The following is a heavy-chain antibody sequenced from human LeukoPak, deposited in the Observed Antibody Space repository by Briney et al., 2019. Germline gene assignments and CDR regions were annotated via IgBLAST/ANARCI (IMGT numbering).Heavy chain of an antibody. CDR2: ISGSGGST. Sequence: PGGSLRLSCAASGFTFSSYAMSWVRQAPGKGLEWVSAISGSGGSTYYADSVKGRFTISRDNSKNTLYLQMNSLRAEDTAVYYCAKGFDFWSGYAPADAFDIWGQGTMVTVSS. J-gene: IGHJ3*02. CDR1: GFTFSSYA. CDR3: AKGFDFWSGYAPADAFDI. D-gene: IGHD3-3*01. V-gene: IGHV3-23*01.